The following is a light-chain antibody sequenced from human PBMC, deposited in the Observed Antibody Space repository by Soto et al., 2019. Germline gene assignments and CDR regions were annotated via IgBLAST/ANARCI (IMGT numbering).Light chain of an antibody. J-gene: IGKJ1*01. CDR2: KAS. Sequence: DIQITQSPSTLSASVGDRVTITCRASQSIGSWLAWYQQKPGKAPKVLIYKASSLQSGVPSRFSGSGSGTEFTLTISSLQPDDFATYYCQQYNTFSWTLGQGTKVDIK. V-gene: IGKV1-5*03. CDR3: QQYNTFSWT. CDR1: QSIGSW.